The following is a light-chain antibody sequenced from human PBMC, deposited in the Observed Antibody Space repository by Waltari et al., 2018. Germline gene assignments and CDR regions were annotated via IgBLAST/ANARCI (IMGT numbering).Light chain of an antibody. CDR2: GAS. CDR1: QSVSSN. CDR3: QQYNNWPRGT. Sequence: EIVMTQPPATLSVSPGERATPSCRASQSVSSNLAWYQQKPGQAPRLLIYGASTRATGIPARFSGSGSGTEFTLTISSLQSEDFAVYYCQQYNNWPRGTFGQGTKVEIK. V-gene: IGKV3-15*01. J-gene: IGKJ1*01.